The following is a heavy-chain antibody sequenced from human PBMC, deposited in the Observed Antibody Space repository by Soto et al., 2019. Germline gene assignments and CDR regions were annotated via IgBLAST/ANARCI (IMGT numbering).Heavy chain of an antibody. CDR2: INPSGGST. CDR1: GYTLTSYY. V-gene: IGHV1-46*01. J-gene: IGHJ6*02. D-gene: IGHD1-26*01. Sequence: ASVKVSFTASGYTLTSYYMHWVRQAPGQGLEWMGIINPSGGSTSYAQKFQGRVTMTRDTSTSTVYMELSSLRSEDTAVYYCARVGSGSQGYYYGMDVWGQGTKVTVSS. CDR3: ARVGSGSQGYYYGMDV.